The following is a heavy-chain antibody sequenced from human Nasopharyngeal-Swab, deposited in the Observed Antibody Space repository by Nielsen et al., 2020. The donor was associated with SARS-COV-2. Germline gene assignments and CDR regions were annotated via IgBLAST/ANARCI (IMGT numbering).Heavy chain of an antibody. V-gene: IGHV3-48*04. CDR2: ISSSSSTI. Sequence: GESLKISCAASGFTFSSYSMNWVRQAPGKGLEWVSYISSSSSTIYYADSVKGRFTISRDNAKSSLYLQMNSLRAEDTAVYYCARGGLVDVYYYGMDVWGQGTAVTVSS. D-gene: IGHD6-19*01. CDR1: GFTFSSYS. J-gene: IGHJ6*02. CDR3: ARGGLVDVYYYGMDV.